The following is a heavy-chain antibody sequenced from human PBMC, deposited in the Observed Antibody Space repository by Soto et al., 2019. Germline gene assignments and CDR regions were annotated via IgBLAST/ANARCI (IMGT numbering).Heavy chain of an antibody. V-gene: IGHV5-51*01. CDR2: IYPGDSDT. D-gene: IGHD6-19*01. Sequence: GESLKISCKGSGYSFTSYWIGWVRQMPGKGLEWMGIIYPGDSDTRYSPSFQGQVTISADKSISNDYLQWRSLKASDTAMYYCAWLGNYYYYGMDVWGQGTKVTVSS. CDR3: AWLGNYYYYGMDV. CDR1: GYSFTSYW. J-gene: IGHJ6*02.